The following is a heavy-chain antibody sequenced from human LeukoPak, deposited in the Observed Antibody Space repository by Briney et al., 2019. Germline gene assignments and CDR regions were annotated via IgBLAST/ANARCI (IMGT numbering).Heavy chain of an antibody. CDR1: GFTFSSYA. J-gene: IGHJ4*02. CDR3: AKPQLGATYYYFDY. Sequence: GGSLRLSCAASGFTFSSYAMSWVRQAPGKGLEWVSAISGSGGSTYYADSGKGRFTISRDNSKNTLYLQMNSLRAEDTAVYYCAKPQLGATYYYFDYWGQGTLVTVSS. V-gene: IGHV3-23*01. CDR2: ISGSGGST. D-gene: IGHD1-26*01.